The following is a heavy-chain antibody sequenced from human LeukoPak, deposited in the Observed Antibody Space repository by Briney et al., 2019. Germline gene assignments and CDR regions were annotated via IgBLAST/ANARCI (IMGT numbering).Heavy chain of an antibody. V-gene: IGHV3-30*02. CDR2: IRYDGSNK. CDR1: GFTFSSYG. D-gene: IGHD6-13*01. CDR3: AKDKRIVAVGSPCDY. J-gene: IGHJ4*02. Sequence: PGGSLRLSCAASGFTFSSYGIHWVRQAPGKGLEWMAFIRYDGSNKYYADSVKGRFTISRDNSKNTLYLQMNSLRAEDTAVYYCAKDKRIVAVGSPCDYWGQGTLVTVSS.